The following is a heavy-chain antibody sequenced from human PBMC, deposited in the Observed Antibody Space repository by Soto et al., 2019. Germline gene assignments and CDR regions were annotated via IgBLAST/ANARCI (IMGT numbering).Heavy chain of an antibody. CDR1: GGSISSHY. J-gene: IGHJ4*02. CDR3: ARAGWSSSWYLDY. D-gene: IGHD6-13*01. V-gene: IGHV4-59*11. Sequence: SETLSLTCTVSGGSISSHYWSWIRQPPGKGLEWIGYIYYSGSTNYNPSLKSRVTISVDTSKNQLSLKLSSVTAADTAVYYCARAGWSSSWYLDYWGQGTLVTVSS. CDR2: IYYSGST.